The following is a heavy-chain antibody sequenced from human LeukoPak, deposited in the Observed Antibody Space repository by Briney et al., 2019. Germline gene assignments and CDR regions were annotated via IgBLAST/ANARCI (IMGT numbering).Heavy chain of an antibody. J-gene: IGHJ5*02. D-gene: IGHD6-19*01. Sequence: SESLSLTCSVSGGSISSYTWSWTRQPAGMGLEWTGRMYPSGDTSYNPSFESRVTMSVDTSKNRFSLKMSSVTAADTAVYFCARETLSSGWYGDLWGQGTLVTVSS. CDR2: MYPSGDT. CDR3: ARETLSSGWYGDL. V-gene: IGHV4-4*07. CDR1: GGSISSYT.